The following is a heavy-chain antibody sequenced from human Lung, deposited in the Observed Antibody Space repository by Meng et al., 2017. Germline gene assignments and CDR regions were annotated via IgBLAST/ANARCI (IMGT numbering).Heavy chain of an antibody. CDR1: GGSFSSGVYY. CDR2: IHYTGRT. CDR3: AREADGSGRLDY. D-gene: IGHD3-10*01. V-gene: IGHV4-31*03. Sequence: QVQLQESGPGLVEPSQTLSINCTFSGGSFSSGVYYWSWIRQHPGKGWEWIGHIHYTGRTYYNPSLESRITISVDTSKSQFSLRLSSMTAADTAVYYCAREADGSGRLDYWGQGTLVTVSS. J-gene: IGHJ4*02.